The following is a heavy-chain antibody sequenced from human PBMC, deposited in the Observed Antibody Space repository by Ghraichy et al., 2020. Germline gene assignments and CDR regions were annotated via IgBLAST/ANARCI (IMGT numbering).Heavy chain of an antibody. V-gene: IGHV3-33*08. J-gene: IGHJ4*02. CDR1: GFTFSNYG. Sequence: GGSLRLSCAASGFTFSNYGMHWVRQAPGKGLEWVAVIWYDGSNKYYADSVKGRFTISRDNSKNTVYLQMNSLRPEDTAVYYCATSKGTGWTHGYFDYWGQGTLVTVSS. CDR2: IWYDGSNK. D-gene: IGHD2-8*02. CDR3: ATSKGTGWTHGYFDY.